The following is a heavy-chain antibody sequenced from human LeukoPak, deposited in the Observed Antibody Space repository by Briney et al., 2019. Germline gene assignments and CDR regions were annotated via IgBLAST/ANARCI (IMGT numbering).Heavy chain of an antibody. CDR3: ASRPFLYGFRTYFDN. V-gene: IGHV4-34*01. CDR2: MKQSGTP. Sequence: SETLSLTCAVYGGSFSAFHWNWIRQSPAKGLEWLGEMKQSGTPRYNPSLQSRVTISVDKSKNQFSLNVRSVTVADTAVYYCASRPFLYGFRTYFDNWAQGTLVTVSS. D-gene: IGHD3-10*01. J-gene: IGHJ4*02. CDR1: GGSFSAFH.